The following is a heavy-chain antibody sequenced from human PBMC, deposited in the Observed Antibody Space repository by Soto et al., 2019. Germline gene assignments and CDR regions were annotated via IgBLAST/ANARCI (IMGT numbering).Heavy chain of an antibody. CDR3: ARGSARHVEYYMDV. CDR1: GYTFTSYD. Sequence: QVQLVQSGAEVKKPGASVKVSCKASGYTFTSYDINWVRQASGQGLQWMGWKNPNSGNTGYAQKFQGRVTMTRNTSISTAYMELSSLRSEDTAVYYCARGSARHVEYYMDVWGKGTTVTVSS. D-gene: IGHD6-6*01. CDR2: KNPNSGNT. J-gene: IGHJ6*03. V-gene: IGHV1-8*01.